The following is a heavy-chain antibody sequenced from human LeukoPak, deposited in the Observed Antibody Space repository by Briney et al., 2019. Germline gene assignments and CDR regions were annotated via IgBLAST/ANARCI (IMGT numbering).Heavy chain of an antibody. Sequence: GGSLRLSCAASGFTFSSYAMSWVRQAPGKGLEWVAFIRYDGSNKYYADSVKGRFTNSRDNSKNTLYLQMNSLRAEDTAVYYCANGRPYSSTIWREGAFDIWGQGTMVTVSS. J-gene: IGHJ3*02. D-gene: IGHD6-13*01. V-gene: IGHV3-30*02. CDR2: IRYDGSNK. CDR3: ANGRPYSSTIWREGAFDI. CDR1: GFTFSSYA.